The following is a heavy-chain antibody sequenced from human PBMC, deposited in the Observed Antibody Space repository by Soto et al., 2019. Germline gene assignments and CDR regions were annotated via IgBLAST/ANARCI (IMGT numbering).Heavy chain of an antibody. CDR2: IWYDGSNK. D-gene: IGHD4-17*01. Sequence: QVQLVESGGGVVQPGRSLRLSCAASGFTFSSYGMHWVRQAPGKGLEWVAVIWYDGSNKYYADSVKGRFTISRDNSKNTLYLQRNSLRAEDTSVYYCGRDVGGTVTLYYFAYWGQGTLVTVSS. CDR1: GFTFSSYG. V-gene: IGHV3-33*01. J-gene: IGHJ4*02. CDR3: GRDVGGTVTLYYFAY.